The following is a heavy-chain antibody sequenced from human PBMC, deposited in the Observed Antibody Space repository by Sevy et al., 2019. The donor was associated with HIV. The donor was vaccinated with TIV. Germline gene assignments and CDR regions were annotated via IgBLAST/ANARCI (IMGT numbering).Heavy chain of an antibody. CDR2: INGKGRST. J-gene: IGHJ6*02. D-gene: IGHD2-2*01. CDR3: AKTINSGGGVVPAANYYYYGLDV. CDR1: GFTFSGYA. V-gene: IGHV3-23*01. Sequence: GSLRLSCAASGFTFSGYAMNWVRQAPGKGLEWVSAINGKGRSTHYADSVEGRFTISRDNSKNTLYLQMNSLRAGDTAVYYCAKTINSGGGVVPAANYYYYGLDVWGQGTTVTVSS.